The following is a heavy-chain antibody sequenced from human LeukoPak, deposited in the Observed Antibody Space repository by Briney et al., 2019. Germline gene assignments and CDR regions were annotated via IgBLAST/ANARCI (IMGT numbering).Heavy chain of an antibody. V-gene: IGHV1-24*01. CDR1: GYTLTELS. J-gene: IGHJ4*02. Sequence: ASVKVSCKVSGYTLTELSMHWVRQAPGKGLEWMGGFDPEDGETIYAQKFQGRVTMTEDTSTDTAYMELSSLRSEDTAVYYCAIDYSNYGPTTHTDGYFDYWGQGTLVTVSS. D-gene: IGHD4-11*01. CDR3: AIDYSNYGPTTHTDGYFDY. CDR2: FDPEDGET.